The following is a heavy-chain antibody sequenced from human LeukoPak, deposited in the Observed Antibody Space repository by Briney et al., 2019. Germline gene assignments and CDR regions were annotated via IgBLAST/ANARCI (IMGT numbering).Heavy chain of an antibody. CDR3: ARRVAGESRAFDI. J-gene: IGHJ3*02. Sequence: PSETLSLTCTVSGGSISSSSYYWGWIRQPPGKGLEWIGSIYYSGSTYYNPSLKSRVTISLDTSKNQFSLKLSSLTAADTAVYYCARRVAGESRAFDIWGQGTMVTVSS. V-gene: IGHV4-39*07. CDR1: GGSISSSSYY. D-gene: IGHD3-10*01. CDR2: IYYSGST.